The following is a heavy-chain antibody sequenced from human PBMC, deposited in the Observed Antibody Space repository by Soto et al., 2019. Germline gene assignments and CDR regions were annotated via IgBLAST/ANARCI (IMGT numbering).Heavy chain of an antibody. CDR3: ARGPAVTLPWDFIDS. Sequence: QEQLQQWGAGLLKPSETLSLTCVVYGGSFSGYYWSWIRQPPGKGLEWIGEINHSGNTNYNPSLTRRVTISIDTSKNQFSLKLNSVTAADTAVYYCARGPAVTLPWDFIDSWGQGTLVAVSS. J-gene: IGHJ4*02. D-gene: IGHD4-17*01. CDR2: INHSGNT. V-gene: IGHV4-34*01. CDR1: GGSFSGYY.